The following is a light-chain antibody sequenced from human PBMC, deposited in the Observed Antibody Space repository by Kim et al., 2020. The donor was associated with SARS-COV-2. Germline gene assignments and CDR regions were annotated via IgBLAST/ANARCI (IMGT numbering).Light chain of an antibody. CDR2: AAS. J-gene: IGKJ2*01. Sequence: ASVGAGVTIAGRASQGISSYLAWYQQKPGKAPKLLIYAASTLQSGVPSRFSGSGSGTEFTLTISSLQPEDFATYYCQQLNSYPMYTFGQGTKLEI. V-gene: IGKV1-9*01. CDR3: QQLNSYPMYT. CDR1: QGISSY.